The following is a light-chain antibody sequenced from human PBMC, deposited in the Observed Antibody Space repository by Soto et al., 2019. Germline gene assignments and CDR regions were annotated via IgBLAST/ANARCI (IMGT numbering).Light chain of an antibody. V-gene: IGLV2-14*01. Sequence: QSALTQPASVSGSPEQSITISCTGTSSDVGGYKYVSWYQQLPGRAPILIISEVSNRPSGVSDRFTGSKSGNTASLTISGLQTEDEGDYYCSSYTSSSTSVVFGGGTKLTVL. CDR1: SSDVGGYKY. CDR3: SSYTSSSTSVV. CDR2: EVS. J-gene: IGLJ2*01.